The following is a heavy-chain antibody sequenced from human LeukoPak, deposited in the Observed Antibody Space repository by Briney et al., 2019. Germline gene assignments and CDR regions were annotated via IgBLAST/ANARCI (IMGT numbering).Heavy chain of an antibody. D-gene: IGHD4-23*01. CDR3: TTFGGNAASGY. CDR1: GFTFINGW. Sequence: GGSLRLSCAASGFTFINGWMSWVRQAPGKGLEWVGRIKSKADGGTTDYAAPVKGRFTISRDDSKNTLYLEMNSLKTEDTAVYYCTTFGGNAASGYWGQGTPVTVSS. J-gene: IGHJ4*02. V-gene: IGHV3-15*01. CDR2: IKSKADGGTT.